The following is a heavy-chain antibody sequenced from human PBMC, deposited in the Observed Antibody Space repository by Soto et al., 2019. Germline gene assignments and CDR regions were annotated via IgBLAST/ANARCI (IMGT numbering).Heavy chain of an antibody. CDR1: GFTFSSFG. V-gene: IGHV3-33*01. J-gene: IGHJ6*02. D-gene: IGHD3-3*01. CDR3: AAGGYYLRPWGGYYPSRNGMDV. Sequence: QVQVVESGGGVVQPGRSLRLSCAASGFTFSSFGMHWVRQAPGKGLEWVSLIWYDGSKKSYGDSVKGRFTISRDNSRNKGLLQNNRLRADDTAVYYLAAGGYYLRPWGGYYPSRNGMDVWGQGTTVTVSS. CDR2: IWYDGSKK.